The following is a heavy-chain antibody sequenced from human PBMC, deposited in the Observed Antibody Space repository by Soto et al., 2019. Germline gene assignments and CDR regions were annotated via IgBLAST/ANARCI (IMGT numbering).Heavy chain of an antibody. CDR1: GFTFSSHA. V-gene: IGHV3-23*01. CDR2: ISSSGGTT. CDR3: VKSGGGSNSWYGFDY. D-gene: IGHD6-13*01. Sequence: EVQLLESGGNLVQPGGSLRLSCAASGFTFSSHAMNWVRQAPGKGLEWVSTISSSGGTTHYADSVKGRFTISRDSFKSTLFLQMNSLRGEDTAIYYCVKSGGGSNSWYGFDYWGQGTLVTVSS. J-gene: IGHJ4*02.